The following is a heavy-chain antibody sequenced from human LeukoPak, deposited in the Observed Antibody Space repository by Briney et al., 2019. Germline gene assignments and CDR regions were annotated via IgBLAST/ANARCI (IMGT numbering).Heavy chain of an antibody. CDR3: ARGVGSGWFFDY. CDR1: SGSISSYF. V-gene: IGHV4-59*12. D-gene: IGHD6-19*01. Sequence: SETLSLTCTVSSGSISSYFWSWIQQPPGKGLEWIGYIYYSGSTNYNPSLKSRVTISVDTSKNQFSLKLISVTAADTAVYYCARGVGSGWFFDYWGQGTLVTVSS. J-gene: IGHJ4*02. CDR2: IYYSGST.